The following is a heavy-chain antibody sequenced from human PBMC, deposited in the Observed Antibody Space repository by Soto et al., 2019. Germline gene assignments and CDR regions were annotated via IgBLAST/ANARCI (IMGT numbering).Heavy chain of an antibody. D-gene: IGHD3-3*01. CDR2: IYPGDSDT. V-gene: IGHV5-51*01. J-gene: IGHJ6*02. Sequence: HGESLKISCKGSGYSFTSYWIGWVRQMPGKGLEWMGIIYPGDSDTRYSPSFQGQVTISADKSISTAYLQWSSLKASDTAMYYCARQPKSGYYGPTAKIRPYYYYYGMDVWGQGTTVTVSS. CDR3: ARQPKSGYYGPTAKIRPYYYYYGMDV. CDR1: GYSFTSYW.